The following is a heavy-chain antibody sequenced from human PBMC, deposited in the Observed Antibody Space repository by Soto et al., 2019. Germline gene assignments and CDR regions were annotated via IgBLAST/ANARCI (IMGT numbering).Heavy chain of an antibody. D-gene: IGHD2-21*02. J-gene: IGHJ4*02. CDR2: INPNSGGT. V-gene: IGHV1-2*04. Sequence: QVQLVQAGAEVKKPGASLKVSCKASGYTFTAYYIHWVRQAPGQGLEWMGWINPNSGGTNYAQKFQGWITMTRDTSISTAYMELSRLRSEDTAVYYCTQSYCVGDCFPFDHGGQGTLVTVSS. CDR3: TQSYCVGDCFPFDH. CDR1: GYTFTAYY.